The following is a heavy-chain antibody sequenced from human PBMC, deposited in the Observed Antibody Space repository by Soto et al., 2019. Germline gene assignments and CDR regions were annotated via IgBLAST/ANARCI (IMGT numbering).Heavy chain of an antibody. CDR2: INPNSGGT. D-gene: IGHD6-13*01. CDR3: ARQDVYSSSWYDYYGMDV. V-gene: IGHV1-2*04. Sequence: ASVKVSCKASGYTFTGYYMHWVRQAPGQGLEWMGWINPNSGGTNYAQKFQGWVTMTRDTSISTAYMELSRLRSDDTAVYYCARQDVYSSSWYDYYGMDVWGQGTTVTVSS. J-gene: IGHJ6*02. CDR1: GYTFTGYY.